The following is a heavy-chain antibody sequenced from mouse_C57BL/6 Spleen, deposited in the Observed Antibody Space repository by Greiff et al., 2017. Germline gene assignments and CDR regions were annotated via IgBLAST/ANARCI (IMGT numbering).Heavy chain of an antibody. CDR1: GYAFSSSW. J-gene: IGHJ2*01. Sequence: QVQLQQSGPELVKPGASVKISCKASGYAFSSSWMNWVKQRPGKGLEWIGRIYPGDGVTNYNGKFRGKATLTADKSSITAYMHLSSLTSEDSAVYFCARWGYYGFDYWGQGTTLTVSS. CDR3: ARWGYYGFDY. CDR2: IYPGDGVT. D-gene: IGHD1-1*01. V-gene: IGHV1-82*01.